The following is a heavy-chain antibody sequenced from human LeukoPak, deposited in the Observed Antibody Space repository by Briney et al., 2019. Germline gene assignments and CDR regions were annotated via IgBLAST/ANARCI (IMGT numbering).Heavy chain of an antibody. Sequence: ASVKVSCKASGGTFSSYAISWVRQAPGQGLEWMGGIIPIFGTANYAQKFQGRVTITTDESTSTAYMELSSLRSEDTAVYYCARAASGSYYGGYWGQGTLVTVSS. D-gene: IGHD1-26*01. CDR1: GGTFSSYA. J-gene: IGHJ4*02. V-gene: IGHV1-69*05. CDR3: ARAASGSYYGGY. CDR2: IIPIFGTA.